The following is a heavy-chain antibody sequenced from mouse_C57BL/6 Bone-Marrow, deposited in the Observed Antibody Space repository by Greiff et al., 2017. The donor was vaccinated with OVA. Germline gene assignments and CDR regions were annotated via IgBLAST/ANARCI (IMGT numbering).Heavy chain of an antibody. Sequence: QVQLQQPGAELVRPGTSVKLSCKASGYTFTSYWMHWVKQRPGQGLEWIGVIDPSDSYTNYNQKFKGKATLTVDTSSSTAYMQLSSLTSEDSADYYCTRERLRRGAMDYWGQGTSVTVSS. V-gene: IGHV1-59*01. D-gene: IGHD2-2*01. J-gene: IGHJ4*01. CDR2: IDPSDSYT. CDR1: GYTFTSYW. CDR3: TRERLRRGAMDY.